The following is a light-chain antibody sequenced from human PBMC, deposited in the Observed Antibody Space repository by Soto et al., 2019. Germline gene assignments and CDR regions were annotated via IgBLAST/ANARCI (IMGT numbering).Light chain of an antibody. CDR1: QSVSRN. Sequence: EIVLTQSPATLSVSPGDRATLSCRASQSVSRNLAWYQQKPGQAPRLLIYGASTRASGIPDRFSGSGSGTDFTLTISCLQSEDFATYYCQQYYSYPRTFGQGTKVDIK. CDR2: GAS. J-gene: IGKJ1*01. CDR3: QQYYSYPRT. V-gene: IGKV3D-15*01.